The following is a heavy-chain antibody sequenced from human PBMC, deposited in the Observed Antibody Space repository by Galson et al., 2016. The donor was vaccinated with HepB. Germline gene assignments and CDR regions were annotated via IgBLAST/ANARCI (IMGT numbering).Heavy chain of an antibody. CDR3: ARHPDYYDNSGYLDY. V-gene: IGHV3-23*01. CDR1: GFTFSTHA. CDR2: TPAGGYST. Sequence: SLRLSCAASGFTFSTHAMTWVRQAPGKGLEWVSETPAGGYSTYYADSVKGRFTISRDNSNNTLYLQMNSLRAEDTAVYYCARHPDYYDNSGYLDYWGQGTLVTVSS. D-gene: IGHD3-22*01. J-gene: IGHJ4*02.